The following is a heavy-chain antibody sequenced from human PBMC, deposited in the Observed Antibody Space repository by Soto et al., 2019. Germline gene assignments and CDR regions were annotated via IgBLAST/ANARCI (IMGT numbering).Heavy chain of an antibody. D-gene: IGHD5-18*01. J-gene: IGHJ6*02. CDR1: GYTFTSYD. Sequence: ASVKVSCKASGYTFTSYDINWVRQATGQGLEWMGWMNPNSGNTGYAQKFQGRVTMTRNTSISTAYMELSSLRSEDTAVYYCARGGGYSYGYYYYGMDVWGQGTTVTVSS. V-gene: IGHV1-8*01. CDR3: ARGGGYSYGYYYYGMDV. CDR2: MNPNSGNT.